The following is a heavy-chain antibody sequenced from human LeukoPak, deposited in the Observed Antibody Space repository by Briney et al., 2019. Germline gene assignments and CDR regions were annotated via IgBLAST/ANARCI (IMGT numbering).Heavy chain of an antibody. Sequence: SETLSLTCTASGGSISSDYWSCLRQPLGKGLEWLGYVHYRGSTNYNTSLKGRVTISVDTSKNHLSLKLSSVTTADTAVYYCARVDYSNWFDPWGQGTLVTVSS. CDR1: GGSISSDY. CDR2: VHYRGST. V-gene: IGHV4-59*01. D-gene: IGHD3-16*01. CDR3: ARVDYSNWFDP. J-gene: IGHJ5*02.